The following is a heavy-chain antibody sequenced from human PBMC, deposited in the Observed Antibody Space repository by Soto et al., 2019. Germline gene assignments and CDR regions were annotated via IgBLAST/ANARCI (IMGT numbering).Heavy chain of an antibody. CDR1: GDSITIDKW. Sequence: QVQLQESGPGLVKPSGTLSLTCAVSGDSITIDKWWSWVRQSPGKGLEWIGEIHPSGRTNCKPSVKSRITMSVDKSKNQFSLELRSTTAADTAVHYCVRGGDWKFDFWGQGRRVTVSS. CDR2: IHPSGRT. J-gene: IGHJ4*02. D-gene: IGHD2-21*02. CDR3: VRGGDWKFDF. V-gene: IGHV4-4*02.